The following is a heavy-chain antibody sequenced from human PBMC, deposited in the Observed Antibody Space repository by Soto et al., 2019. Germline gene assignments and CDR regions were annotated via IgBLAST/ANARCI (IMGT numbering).Heavy chain of an antibody. D-gene: IGHD2-15*01. J-gene: IGHJ4*02. CDR2: IVPMIRTP. Sequence: QVQLVQSGAEVKKPGSSVKVSCKASGGSFSDYAIHWVRQAPGPGLEWMGGIVPMIRTPKYARKFQGRVTITADESTSTVSMELTSLTSDDTAVYYCERGLGGSCFPFDYWGQGTLVTVSS. CDR3: ERGLGGSCFPFDY. V-gene: IGHV1-69*12. CDR1: GGSFSDYA.